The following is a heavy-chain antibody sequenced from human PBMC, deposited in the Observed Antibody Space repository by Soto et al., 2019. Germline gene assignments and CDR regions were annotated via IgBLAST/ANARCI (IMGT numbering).Heavy chain of an antibody. CDR2: IIPIFGTA. CDR3: ARHSGTYYLFDY. CDR1: GGTFSSYA. D-gene: IGHD1-26*01. Sequence: QVQLVQSGAEVKKPGSSVKVCCKASGGTFSSYAISWVRQTPGQGLEWMGGIIPIFGTADYEQKFQGRVTISADESTSTAYMELSSLRYEDTAVYYCARHSGTYYLFDYWGQGTLVTVSS. V-gene: IGHV1-69*12. J-gene: IGHJ4*02.